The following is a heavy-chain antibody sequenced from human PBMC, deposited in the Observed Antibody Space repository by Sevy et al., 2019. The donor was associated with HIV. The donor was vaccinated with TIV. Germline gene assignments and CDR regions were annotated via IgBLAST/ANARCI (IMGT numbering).Heavy chain of an antibody. V-gene: IGHV3-30*04. Sequence: GGSLRLSCAASGFTFVSYTMHWVRQAPGKGLEWVEMISSDGRNINYADSVKGRFTISRDTSKNTLLLQMNSLRAEDTAVYYCAKASYRDYYDSGGYETEWGQGTLVTVSS. CDR2: ISSDGRNI. CDR3: AKASYRDYYDSGGYETE. D-gene: IGHD3-22*01. CDR1: GFTFVSYT. J-gene: IGHJ4*02.